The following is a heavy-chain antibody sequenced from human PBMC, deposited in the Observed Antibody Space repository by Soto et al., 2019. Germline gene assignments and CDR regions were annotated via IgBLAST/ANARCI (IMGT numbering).Heavy chain of an antibody. D-gene: IGHD3-3*01. CDR3: AGPVEYYFDY. V-gene: IGHV1-69*06. Sequence: SVKVSCKASGYTFTGYYMHWVRQAPGQGLEWMGGIIPIFGTANYAQKFQGRVTITADKSTSTAYMELSSLRSEDTAVYYCAGPVEYYFDYWGQGTLVTVSS. CDR2: IIPIFGTA. J-gene: IGHJ4*02. CDR1: GYTFTGYY.